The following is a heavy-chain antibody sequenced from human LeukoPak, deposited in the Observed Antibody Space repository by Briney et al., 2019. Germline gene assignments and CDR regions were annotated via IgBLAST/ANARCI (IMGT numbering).Heavy chain of an antibody. Sequence: GGSLRLSCAASGFTFSSYWMHWVRQAPGKGLVWVSRINSDGSSTSYADSVKGRFTISRDNVKNTLYLQMNSLRAEDTAVYYCARVRSSGWSYFDYWGQGTLVTASS. V-gene: IGHV3-74*01. CDR1: GFTFSSYW. J-gene: IGHJ4*02. CDR3: ARVRSSGWSYFDY. CDR2: INSDGSST. D-gene: IGHD6-19*01.